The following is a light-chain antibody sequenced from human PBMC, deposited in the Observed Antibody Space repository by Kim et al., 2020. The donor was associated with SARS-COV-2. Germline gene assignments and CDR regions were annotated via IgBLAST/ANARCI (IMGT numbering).Light chain of an antibody. V-gene: IGLV1-51*01. J-gene: IGLJ3*02. Sequence: PGQKGTSFSSGSSYNSGNNYVSWYQQLPGTAPKLLIYDNNKRPSGIPGRFSGSKAGTAATLGITGVQTEDEADYYCGTWDSSLSAVFGGGTKLTVL. CDR1: SYNSGNNY. CDR2: DNN. CDR3: GTWDSSLSAV.